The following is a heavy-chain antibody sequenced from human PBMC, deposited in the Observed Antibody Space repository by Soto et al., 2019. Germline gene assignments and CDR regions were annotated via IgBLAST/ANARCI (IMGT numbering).Heavy chain of an antibody. CDR2: IIANGGT. D-gene: IGHD2-15*01. CDR1: GFPFNRYA. Sequence: GGSLRLSCAASGFPFNRYAMSLVRQSPGRGLEWVSIIIANGGTYYADSVKGRFTISRDNSNNTVYLQMSSLRVEDTAIYYCARDYTVAADPSIVSLFDYWGQG. CDR3: ARDYTVAADPSIVSLFDY. V-gene: IGHV3-23*01. J-gene: IGHJ4*02.